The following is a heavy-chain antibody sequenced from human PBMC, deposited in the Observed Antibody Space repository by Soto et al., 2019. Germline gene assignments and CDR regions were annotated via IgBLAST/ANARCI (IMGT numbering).Heavy chain of an antibody. D-gene: IGHD2-21*02. CDR2: ISGTSSYT. CDR3: ARDRAFCGGDCYPGYFDY. V-gene: IGHV3-11*06. J-gene: IGHJ4*02. Sequence: GGSLRLSCAASGFTFSDYYMSWIRQAPGKGLEWVSYISGTSSYTNYADSVKGRFTISRDNAKKSLYLDMSSLRAEDTAVYYCARDRAFCGGDCYPGYFDYWGQGILVTVSS. CDR1: GFTFSDYY.